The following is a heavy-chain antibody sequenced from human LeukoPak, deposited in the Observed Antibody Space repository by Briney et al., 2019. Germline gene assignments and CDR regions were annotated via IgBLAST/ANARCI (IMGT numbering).Heavy chain of an antibody. CDR3: AARRGAAAGTDYFDD. D-gene: IGHD6-13*01. CDR2: ISWNSGSI. J-gene: IGHJ4*02. Sequence: GGSLRLSCAASGFTFDDYAMHWVRQAPGKGLEWVSGISWNSGSIGYADSVKGRFTISRDNAKNSLYLQMNSLRAEDTALYYCAARRGAAAGTDYFDDWGQGTLVTVSS. V-gene: IGHV3-9*01. CDR1: GFTFDDYA.